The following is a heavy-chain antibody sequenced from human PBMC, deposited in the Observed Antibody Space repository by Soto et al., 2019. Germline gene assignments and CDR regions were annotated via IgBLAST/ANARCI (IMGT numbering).Heavy chain of an antibody. Sequence: PGGSLRLSCAASGFTFSSYGMHWVRQAPGKGLEWVAVISYDGSNKYYADSVKGRFTISRDNSKNTLYLQMNSLRAEDTAVYYCAKDKGYCSSTSCLNYYYYGMDVWGQGTTVTVSS. J-gene: IGHJ6*02. V-gene: IGHV3-30*18. CDR2: ISYDGSNK. CDR1: GFTFSSYG. D-gene: IGHD2-2*01. CDR3: AKDKGYCSSTSCLNYYYYGMDV.